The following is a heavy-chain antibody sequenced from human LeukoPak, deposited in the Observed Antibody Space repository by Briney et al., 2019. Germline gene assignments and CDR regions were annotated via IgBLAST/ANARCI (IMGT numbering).Heavy chain of an antibody. J-gene: IGHJ4*02. Sequence: GGSLRLSCADSGFTFSSYEMNWVRQAPGKGLERVSYISSSGSTIYYADSVKGRFTISRDNAKNSLYLQMNSLRAEDTAVYYCARASGGLSGYDLYYFDYLGQGILVTVSS. V-gene: IGHV3-48*03. CDR3: ARASGGLSGYDLYYFDY. CDR1: GFTFSSYE. CDR2: ISSSGSTI. D-gene: IGHD5-12*01.